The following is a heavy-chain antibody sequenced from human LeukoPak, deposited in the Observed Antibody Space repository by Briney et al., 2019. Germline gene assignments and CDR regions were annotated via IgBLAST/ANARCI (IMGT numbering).Heavy chain of an antibody. V-gene: IGHV3-43*02. D-gene: IGHD5-18*01. CDR3: AEDPASYGSTYYYYGMDV. CDR1: GFTFDDYA. J-gene: IGHJ6*02. Sequence: GGSLRLSCAASGFTFDDYAMHWVRQAPGKGLEWVSLISGDGGSTYYADSVKGRFTISRDNSKNSLYLQMNSLRTEDTALYYCAEDPASYGSTYYYYGMDVWGQGTTVTVSS. CDR2: ISGDGGST.